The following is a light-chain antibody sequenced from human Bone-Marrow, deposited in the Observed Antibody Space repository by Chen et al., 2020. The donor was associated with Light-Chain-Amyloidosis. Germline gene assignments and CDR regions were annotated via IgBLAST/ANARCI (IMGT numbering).Light chain of an antibody. CDR1: SSDVGGYNY. V-gene: IGLV2-11*01. J-gene: IGLJ1*01. Sequence: QSALTQPRSVSGSPGPSVTISCTGTSSDVGGYNYVSWYQQHPGKAPKLMIYDVSKRPSGVPERVSGSKTANTATLTISGLQAEDEADYYCGSYAGSYAYVFGTGTKVTVL. CDR2: DVS. CDR3: GSYAGSYAYV.